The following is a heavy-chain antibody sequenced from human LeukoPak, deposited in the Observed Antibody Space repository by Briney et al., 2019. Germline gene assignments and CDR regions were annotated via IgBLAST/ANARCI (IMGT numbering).Heavy chain of an antibody. D-gene: IGHD1-14*01. J-gene: IGHJ4*02. CDR3: ARDFVRTYFDY. CDR1: GFTFSSYS. Sequence: GGSLRLSCAASGFTFSSYSMNWVRQAPGKGLEWVSYISSSSSTIYYADSVKGRFTISRDNAKNSLYLQMNSLRAEDTAVYYCARDFVRTYFDYWGQGTLVTVSS. CDR2: ISSSSSTI. V-gene: IGHV3-48*04.